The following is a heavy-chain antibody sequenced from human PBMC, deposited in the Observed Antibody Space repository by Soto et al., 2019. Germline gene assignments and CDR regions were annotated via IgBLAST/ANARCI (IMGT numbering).Heavy chain of an antibody. V-gene: IGHV3-30*03. J-gene: IGHJ5*02. CDR3: ARVRYYDSGSSINWFDP. D-gene: IGHD3-10*01. Sequence: PGVSLRLSCAASGCSFSTYGMHWVRQAPGKWLEWVAFISNDGSNKYYADSVKGRFTISRDNAKNSLYLQMNSLRAEDTAVYYCARVRYYDSGSSINWFDPWGQGTLVTVSS. CDR2: ISNDGSNK. CDR1: GCSFSTYG.